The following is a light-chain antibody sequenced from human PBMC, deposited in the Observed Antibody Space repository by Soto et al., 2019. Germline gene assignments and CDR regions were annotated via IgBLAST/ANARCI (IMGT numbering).Light chain of an antibody. CDR1: SSDVGRYSY. Sequence: QSALTQPRSVSGSPGQSVSISCTGTSSDVGRYSYVSWYQQHPGKAPKLMIYDVSERPSGVPDRFSGSKSGNTASLTISGLQAEDEADYYCCSYAGSYTYYVFGTGTKVTVL. V-gene: IGLV2-11*01. CDR3: CSYAGSYTYYV. CDR2: DVS. J-gene: IGLJ1*01.